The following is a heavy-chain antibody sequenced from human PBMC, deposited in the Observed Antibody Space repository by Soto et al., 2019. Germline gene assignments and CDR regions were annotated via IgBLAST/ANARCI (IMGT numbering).Heavy chain of an antibody. CDR2: IYHSGRT. Sequence: SETLSLTCAVSGASISGGRYSWGWIRQPPGKGLEWIGYIYHSGRTYYNPSLKIRVTISVDRSKNQFSLNLSSVTAADTAVYYCARVPDYWGQGTLVTVSS. J-gene: IGHJ4*02. CDR3: ARVPDY. V-gene: IGHV4-30-2*01. CDR1: GASISGGRYS.